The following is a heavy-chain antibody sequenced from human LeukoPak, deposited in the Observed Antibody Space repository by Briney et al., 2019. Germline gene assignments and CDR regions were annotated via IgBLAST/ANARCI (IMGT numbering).Heavy chain of an antibody. CDR2: ISSYGDTT. Sequence: PGGSLRLSCAASGFTFSVYAMHWVRQAPGKGLEYVSAISSYGDTTYYANSVKGRFTISRDNSKSTLYLQMDSLRADDTAVYYCVRGYDYGRFLDYWGQGTLVTVSS. D-gene: IGHD4-17*01. CDR3: VRGYDYGRFLDY. CDR1: GFTFSVYA. J-gene: IGHJ4*02. V-gene: IGHV3-64*01.